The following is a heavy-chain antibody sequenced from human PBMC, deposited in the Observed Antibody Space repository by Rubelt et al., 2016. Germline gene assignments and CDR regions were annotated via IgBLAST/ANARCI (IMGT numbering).Heavy chain of an antibody. V-gene: IGHV3-7*01. J-gene: IGHJ4*02. CDR2: IKQDGSEK. CDR3: AREWYYYDSSGGGYYYVGGFDY. D-gene: IGHD3-22*01. Sequence: RSLRLSCAASGFTFSDYAMHWVRQAPGKGLEWVANIKQDGSEKYYVDSVKGRFTISRDNTQNSMYLQMNSLRAGETAVYYCAREWYYYDSSGGGYYYVGGFDYWGQGSLVTVSS. CDR1: GFTFSDYA.